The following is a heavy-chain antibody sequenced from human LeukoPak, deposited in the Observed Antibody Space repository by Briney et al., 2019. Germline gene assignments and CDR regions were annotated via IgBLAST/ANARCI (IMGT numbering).Heavy chain of an antibody. CDR1: GFTFSSYA. CDR2: ISGSGGST. CDR3: AKDRRVMVYAIAADY. V-gene: IGHV3-23*01. J-gene: IGHJ4*02. Sequence: GGSLRLSCAASGFTFSSYAMSWVRQAPGKGLEWVSAISGSGGSTYYADSVKGRFTISRDNSKNTLYLQMNSLRAEDTVVYYCAKDRRVMVYAIAADYWGQGALVTVSS. D-gene: IGHD2-8*01.